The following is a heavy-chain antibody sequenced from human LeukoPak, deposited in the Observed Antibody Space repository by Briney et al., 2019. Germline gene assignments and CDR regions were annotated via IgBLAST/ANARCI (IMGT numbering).Heavy chain of an antibody. V-gene: IGHV3-30-3*02. CDR3: AKDLIFRNGWPLDY. Sequence: GGSLRLSCAASGFTFSSYAMHWVRQAPGKGLEWVAVISYDGSNKYYADSVKGRFTISRDNSKNTLYLEMNSLRAEDTAVYYCAKDLIFRNGWPLDYGGREPL. CDR2: ISYDGSNK. CDR1: GFTFSSYA. D-gene: IGHD3-3*01. J-gene: IGHJ4*02.